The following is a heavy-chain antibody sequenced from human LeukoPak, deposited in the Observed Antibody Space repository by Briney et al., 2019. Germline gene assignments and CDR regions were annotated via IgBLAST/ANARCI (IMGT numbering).Heavy chain of an antibody. CDR2: IYYSGST. D-gene: IGHD3-16*02. V-gene: IGHV4-39*07. J-gene: IGHJ4*02. CDR1: GGSISSSSYY. Sequence: SETLSLTCTVSGGSISSSSYYWGWIRQPPGKGLEWIGSIYYSGSTYYNPSLKSRVTISVDTSKNQFSLKLSSVTAADTAVYYCASNMITFGGVIEGFDYWGQGTLVTVSS. CDR3: ASNMITFGGVIEGFDY.